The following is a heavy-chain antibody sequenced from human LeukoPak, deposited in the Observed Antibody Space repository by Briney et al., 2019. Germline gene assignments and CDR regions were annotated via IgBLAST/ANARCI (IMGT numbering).Heavy chain of an antibody. V-gene: IGHV3-23*01. CDR1: GFTFSNSA. J-gene: IGHJ1*01. CDR2: ISGGGDTT. D-gene: IGHD6-6*01. CDR3: TKDQMAARLEH. Sequence: GGSLRLSCAASGFTFSNSAMSWVRQAPGKGLEWVSSISGGGDTTYYADSVKGRFAISRDMSESTLYLQMTSLRDEDTAVYYCTKDQMAARLEHWGQGTLVTVSS.